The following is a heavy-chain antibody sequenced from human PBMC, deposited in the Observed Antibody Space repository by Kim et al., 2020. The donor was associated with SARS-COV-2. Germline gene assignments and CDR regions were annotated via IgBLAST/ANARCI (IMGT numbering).Heavy chain of an antibody. CDR2: ISGSGGST. V-gene: IGHV3-23*01. D-gene: IGHD3-10*01. CDR1: GFTFSSYA. CDR3: AKTTFNRLYMGSGSYLLDY. J-gene: IGHJ4*02. Sequence: GGSLRLSCAASGFTFSSYAMSWVRQAPGKGLEWVSAISGSGGSTHYADSVKGRFTISRDNSKNTLYLQMNSLRAEDTAVYYCAKTTFNRLYMGSGSYLLDYWGQGTLVTVSS.